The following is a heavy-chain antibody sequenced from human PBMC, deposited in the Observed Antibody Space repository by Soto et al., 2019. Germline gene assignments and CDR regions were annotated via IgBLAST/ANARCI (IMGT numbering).Heavy chain of an antibody. CDR1: GFTFSPYW. Sequence: EVQLVESGGGLVQPGGSLRLSCAASGFTFSPYWMSWVRQAPGKGLEWVAIIKDDGGDEHYLEAVRGRFTISGDNAKKSLYLAMNSLRVEDTAMYYCAGGSGWISDSWGQGTLVTVSS. D-gene: IGHD6-19*01. CDR2: IKDDGGDE. J-gene: IGHJ4*02. V-gene: IGHV3-7*05. CDR3: AGGSGWISDS.